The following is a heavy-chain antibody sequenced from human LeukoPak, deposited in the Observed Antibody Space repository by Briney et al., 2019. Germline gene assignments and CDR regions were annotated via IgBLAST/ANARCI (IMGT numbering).Heavy chain of an antibody. CDR1: GYTFTNYY. V-gene: IGHV1-46*01. D-gene: IGHD5-24*01. J-gene: IGHJ3*02. CDR3: ARIRDGYNDAYDI. Sequence: ASVTVSCKASGYTFTNYYIHWVRQAPGQGLEWMGLINPGGANTNYAQNLQGRVTMTRDTSTSTVYMELSSLRSEDTAIYYCARIRDGYNDAYDIWGQGTVVTVPS. CDR2: INPGGANT.